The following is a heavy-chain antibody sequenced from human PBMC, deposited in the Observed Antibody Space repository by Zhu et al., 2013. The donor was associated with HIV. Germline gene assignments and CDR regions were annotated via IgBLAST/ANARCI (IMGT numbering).Heavy chain of an antibody. CDR3: ASGGALWPRGYFDY. J-gene: IGHJ4*02. V-gene: IGHV1-46*01. CDR2: INPSGGST. D-gene: IGHD1-26*01. CDR1: GYTFTSYY. Sequence: QVQLVQSGAEVKKPGASVKVSCKASGYTFTSYYMHWVRQAPGQGLEWMGIINPSGGSTSYAQKFQGRVTMTRDTSTSTVYMELSSLRSEDTAVYYCASGGALWPRGYFDYVGPGNPGHRLL.